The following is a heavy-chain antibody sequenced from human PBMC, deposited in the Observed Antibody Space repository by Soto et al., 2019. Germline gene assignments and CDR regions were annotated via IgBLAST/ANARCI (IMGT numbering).Heavy chain of an antibody. CDR2: ISWNSGNI. CDR3: AKGAVTSIFGYFDY. D-gene: IGHD3-3*01. J-gene: IGHJ4*02. Sequence: EVHLVESGGGLVQPGRSLRLSCAASGFTFDDFAMHWVRQVPGKGLEWVSSISWNSGNIVYADSVRGRFTISRDSAKNSLYLPINSLGTEDTALYYFAKGAVTSIFGYFDYWGQGTIVTVSS. V-gene: IGHV3-9*01. CDR1: GFTFDDFA.